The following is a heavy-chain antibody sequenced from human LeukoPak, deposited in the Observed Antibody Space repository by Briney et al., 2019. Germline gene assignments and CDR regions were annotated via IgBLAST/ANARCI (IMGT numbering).Heavy chain of an antibody. CDR3: ARLQNGQWLVVWNNWFDP. V-gene: IGHV4-39*07. D-gene: IGHD6-19*01. J-gene: IGHJ5*02. CDR2: IYYSGSS. CDR1: GGSISSRSYY. Sequence: SETLSLTCTVSGGSISSRSYYWGWLRQPPGKGLEWIGSIYYSGSSYNNPSLKSRVTISVDTSKNQFSLKLSSVTAADTAVYYCARLQNGQWLVVWNNWFDPWGQGTLVTVSS.